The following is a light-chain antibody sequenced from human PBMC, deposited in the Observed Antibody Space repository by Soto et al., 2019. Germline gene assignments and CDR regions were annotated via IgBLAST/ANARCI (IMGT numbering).Light chain of an antibody. CDR3: SSYTSSSTLV. J-gene: IGLJ1*01. CDR2: EVS. CDR1: STDVGAYNY. Sequence: SVLSQPVSVYGSPGQSITISCTGTSTDVGAYNYVSWYQQHPGKAPKLMIYEVSNRPSGVSNRFSGSKSGNTASLTISGLQAEDEADYYCSSYTSSSTLVFGTGTKVTVL. V-gene: IGLV2-14*01.